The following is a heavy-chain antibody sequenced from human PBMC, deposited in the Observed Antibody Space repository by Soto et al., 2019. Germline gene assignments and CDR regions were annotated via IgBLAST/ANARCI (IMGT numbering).Heavy chain of an antibody. V-gene: IGHV1-3*01. J-gene: IGHJ4*02. CDR2: INAGNGNT. D-gene: IGHD3-16*02. CDR3: AKNTYYDYIWGSYRYAPFDY. Sequence: ASVKVSCKASGYTFTSYAMHWVRQAPGQRLEWMGWINAGNGNTKYSQKFQGRVTITRDTSASTAYMELSSLRSEDTAVYYCAKNTYYDYIWGSYRYAPFDYWGQGTLVTVSS. CDR1: GYTFTSYA.